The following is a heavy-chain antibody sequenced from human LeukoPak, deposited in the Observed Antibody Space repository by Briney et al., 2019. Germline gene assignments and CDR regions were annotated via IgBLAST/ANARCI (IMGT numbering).Heavy chain of an antibody. Sequence: GGSLRLSCAASGFTFSSYGMSWVRQAPGQGLEWVSAISTSGESTYYADSVKGHFTISRDNAKNSLYLQMNSLRAEDTAVYYCARDLGQYYDTSDNWFDPWGQGTLVTVSS. CDR2: ISTSGEST. J-gene: IGHJ5*02. CDR3: ARDLGQYYDTSDNWFDP. V-gene: IGHV3-23*01. CDR1: GFTFSSYG. D-gene: IGHD3-22*01.